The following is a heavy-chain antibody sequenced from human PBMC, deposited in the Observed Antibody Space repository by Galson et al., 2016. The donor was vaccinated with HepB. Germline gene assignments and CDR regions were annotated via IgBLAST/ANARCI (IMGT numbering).Heavy chain of an antibody. V-gene: IGHV1-2*02. Sequence: SVKVSCKASGYTFTGYFIHWVRQAPGHELEWMGWINPNSGATKYAQKFQGGFTMSRDTSVSTAYMELSGLKIDDTAVYYCARAGVAAAVTLDYWGQGTGVIVSS. CDR1: GYTFTGYF. D-gene: IGHD6-25*01. CDR2: INPNSGAT. J-gene: IGHJ4*02. CDR3: ARAGVAAAVTLDY.